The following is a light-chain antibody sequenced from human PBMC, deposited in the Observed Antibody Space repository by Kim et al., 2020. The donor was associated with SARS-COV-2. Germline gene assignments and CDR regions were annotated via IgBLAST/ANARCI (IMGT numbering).Light chain of an antibody. V-gene: IGKV3-20*01. CDR1: QSVTSSN. J-gene: IGKJ2*02. CDR3: QQDGTTPST. CDR2: GAS. Sequence: EIVLTQSPGTLSLSPGERATLSCRASQSVTSSNLAWYQQKAGQAPRLLIYGASSRATDIPDRFSGSGSVTDFTLTISRLDPEDFAVYYCQQDGTTPSTFGQGTKLEI.